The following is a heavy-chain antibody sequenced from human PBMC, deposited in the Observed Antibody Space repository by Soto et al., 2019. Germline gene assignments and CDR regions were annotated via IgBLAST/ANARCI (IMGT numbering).Heavy chain of an antibody. D-gene: IGHD2-2*01. V-gene: IGHV1-18*01. J-gene: IGHJ4*02. Sequence: ASVKVSCKASGYTFTSYVISWVRQAPGQGLEWMGWISAYNGNTNYAQKLQGRVTMTTDTSTSTAYMELRSLRSDDTAVYYCARDLIVVVPAAEAGFDYWGQGTLVTVST. CDR2: ISAYNGNT. CDR1: GYTFTSYV. CDR3: ARDLIVVVPAAEAGFDY.